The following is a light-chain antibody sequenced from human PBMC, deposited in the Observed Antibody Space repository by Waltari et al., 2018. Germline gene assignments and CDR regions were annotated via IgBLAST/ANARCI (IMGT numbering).Light chain of an antibody. J-gene: IGLJ3*02. CDR2: VNSDGSH. Sequence: QLVVTQSPSASASLGASVKLTCTLSSGHSSNIIAWLQQQPEKGPHYLMKVNSDGSHSRGDEIPDRFSGSSSGAERHLTISSLQAEDEADYYCQTGGHGTWVFGGGTKLTVL. V-gene: IGLV4-69*01. CDR1: SGHSSNI. CDR3: QTGGHGTWV.